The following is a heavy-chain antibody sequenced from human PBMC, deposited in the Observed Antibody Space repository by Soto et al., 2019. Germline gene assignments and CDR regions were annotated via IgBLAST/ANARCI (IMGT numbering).Heavy chain of an antibody. V-gene: IGHV4-59*08. CDR1: GGSINNYY. Sequence: QVQLQESGPGLVKPSETLSLICSVSGGSINNYYWNWIRQPPGKGLAWIGYAYYSGYTKYNPSLESRVTISVDPSKIQFSLKLNSVTAADTAVYYCARRRGRVGAATRGDAFDLWGQGTMVTVSS. CDR3: ARRRGRVGAATRGDAFDL. J-gene: IGHJ3*01. D-gene: IGHD2-15*01. CDR2: AYYSGYT.